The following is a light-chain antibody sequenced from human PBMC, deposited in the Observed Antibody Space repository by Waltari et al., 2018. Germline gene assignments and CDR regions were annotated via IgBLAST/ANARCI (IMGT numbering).Light chain of an antibody. CDR2: NDY. J-gene: IGLJ1*01. CDR1: NIGSKN. CDR3: QVWDSGSDYV. V-gene: IGLV3-21*04. Sequence: SYVLTQSPSVSVAPGNTASLTCGGDNIGSKNVHWYQQKPGQAPVLVISNDYDRPSGIPDRFSGSNSGNTATLTISSVEAGDEADYICQVWDSGSDYVFGTGTKVTVL.